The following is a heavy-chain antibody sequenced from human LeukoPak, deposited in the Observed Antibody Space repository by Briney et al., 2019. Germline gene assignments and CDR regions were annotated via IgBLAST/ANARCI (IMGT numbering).Heavy chain of an antibody. J-gene: IGHJ6*02. CDR2: IIPIFGTA. CDR3: ARGNFYDSSGYYRDYYYYGMDV. V-gene: IGHV1-69*13. D-gene: IGHD3-22*01. CDR1: GGTFSSYA. Sequence: SVKVSCKASGGTFSSYAISWVRQAPGQGLEWMGGIIPIFGTANYAQKFQGRVTITADESTSTAYMELSSLRSEDTAVYYCARGNFYDSSGYYRDYYYYGMDVWGQGTTVTVSS.